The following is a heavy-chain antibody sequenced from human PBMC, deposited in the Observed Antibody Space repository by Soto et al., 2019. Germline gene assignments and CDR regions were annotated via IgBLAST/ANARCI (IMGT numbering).Heavy chain of an antibody. CDR3: AKGGAEMLGYYYYFVMDV. CDR1: GFAFGTYA. J-gene: IGHJ6*02. Sequence: GGSLRLSCGASGFAFGTYAMNWVRQAPGKGLEWVSGISSRGGSTFYADSGQGRFISTRDNSKNTLYLQMDNLRVEDTAIYYCAKGGAEMLGYYYYFVMDVWGQGTTVTVSS. D-gene: IGHD2-8*01. V-gene: IGHV3-23*01. CDR2: ISSRGGST.